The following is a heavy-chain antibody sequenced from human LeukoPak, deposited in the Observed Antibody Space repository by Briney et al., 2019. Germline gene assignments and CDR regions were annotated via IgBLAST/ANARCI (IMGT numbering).Heavy chain of an antibody. J-gene: IGHJ4*02. CDR2: MSGSGGST. Sequence: GGSLRLSCGASGFTFSRYAMSWVRQAPGKGLEWVSGMSGSGGSTYYADSVKGRFTISRDNSRNTLYLQMNSLRAEDTAVYYCAKAMVERAYSYADPLAYWGQGTLVTVSS. D-gene: IGHD5-18*01. CDR3: AKAMVERAYSYADPLAY. CDR1: GFTFSRYA. V-gene: IGHV3-23*01.